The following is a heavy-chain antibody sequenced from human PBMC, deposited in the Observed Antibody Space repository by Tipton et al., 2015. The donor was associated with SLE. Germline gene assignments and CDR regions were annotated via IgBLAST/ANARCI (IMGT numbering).Heavy chain of an antibody. CDR2: ISSSSSYI. Sequence: SLRLSCAASGFTFSSYSMNWVRQAPGKGLEWVSSISSSSSYIYYADSVKGRFTISRDNAKNSLYLQMNSLRAEDTAVYYCARDWRTIFGVVKMDVWGQGTTVTVSS. CDR3: ARDWRTIFGVVKMDV. CDR1: GFTFSSYS. J-gene: IGHJ6*02. D-gene: IGHD3-3*01. V-gene: IGHV3-21*01.